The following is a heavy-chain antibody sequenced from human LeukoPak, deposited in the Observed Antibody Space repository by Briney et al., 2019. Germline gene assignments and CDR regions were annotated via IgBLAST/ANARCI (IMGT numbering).Heavy chain of an antibody. J-gene: IGHJ4*02. D-gene: IGHD3-10*01. CDR3: ARGLVAYYGSEFHPDFDY. Sequence: GGSLRLSCAASGFTFNRYNMNWVRRAPGKGLEWVSSISTSSSYIYYADSVRGRFTISRDNAKNSLYLQMNSLRAEDTAVYYCARGLVAYYGSEFHPDFDYWGQGTLVTVSS. V-gene: IGHV3-21*01. CDR1: GFTFNRYN. CDR2: ISTSSSYI.